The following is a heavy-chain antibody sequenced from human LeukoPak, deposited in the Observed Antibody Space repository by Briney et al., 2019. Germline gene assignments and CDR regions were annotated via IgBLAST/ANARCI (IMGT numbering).Heavy chain of an antibody. CDR1: GGTFSSYA. D-gene: IGHD3-22*01. J-gene: IGHJ4*02. CDR2: IIPIFGTA. V-gene: IGHV1-69*05. CDR3: ARGPDYYDSSGYYIH. Sequence: GASVKVSCKASGGTFSSYAISWARQAPGQGLEWMGRIIPIFGTANYAQKFQGRVTITTDESTSTAYMELSSLRSEDTAVYYCARGPDYYDSSGYYIHWGQGTLVTVSS.